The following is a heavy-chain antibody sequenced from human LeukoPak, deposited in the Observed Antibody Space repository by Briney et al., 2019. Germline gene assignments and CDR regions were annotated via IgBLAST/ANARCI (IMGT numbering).Heavy chain of an antibody. CDR1: GGSFSGYY. CDR3: AREARSGYEGFWSDP. V-gene: IGHV4-34*01. D-gene: IGHD5-12*01. CDR2: INHSGST. Sequence: SETLSLTCAVYGGSFSGYYWSWIRQPPGKGLEWIGEINHSGSTNYNPSLKSRVTISVDTSKNQFSLKLSSVTAADTAVYYCAREARSGYEGFWSDPWGQGTVVTVSS. J-gene: IGHJ5*02.